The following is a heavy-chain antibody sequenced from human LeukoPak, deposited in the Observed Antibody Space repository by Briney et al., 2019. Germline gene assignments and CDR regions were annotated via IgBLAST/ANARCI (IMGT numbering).Heavy chain of an antibody. J-gene: IGHJ5*02. Sequence: GGSLRLSCAASGFTVSSTYMNWVRQAPGKGLEWVSAIYTYSGGGTKYADSVKGRFTISTDNSKNTLYLHMNSLRVEDTAIYYCAKERPYCGGDCLDLWGQGTLVTVSS. D-gene: IGHD2-21*02. V-gene: IGHV3-53*01. CDR3: AKERPYCGGDCLDL. CDR1: GFTVSSTY. CDR2: IYTYSGGGT.